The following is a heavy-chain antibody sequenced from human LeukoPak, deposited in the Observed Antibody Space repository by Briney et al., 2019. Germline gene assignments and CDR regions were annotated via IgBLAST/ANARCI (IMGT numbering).Heavy chain of an antibody. Sequence: GGSLRLSCAASGFTVSSNYMSWVRQAPGKGLEWVSVIYSGGSTYYADSVKGRFTISRDNSKNTLYLQMNSLRAEDTAVYYCAKKVGLRFLEWFTDAFDIWGQGIMVTVSS. CDR3: AKKVGLRFLEWFTDAFDI. D-gene: IGHD3-3*01. CDR2: IYSGGST. J-gene: IGHJ3*02. CDR1: GFTVSSNY. V-gene: IGHV3-53*01.